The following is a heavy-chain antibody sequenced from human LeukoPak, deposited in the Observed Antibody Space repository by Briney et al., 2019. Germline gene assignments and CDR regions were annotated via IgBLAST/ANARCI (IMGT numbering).Heavy chain of an antibody. CDR2: TYYRSKWYN. Sequence: SQTLSLTCAISGDSVSRNNAAWNWIRQSPSRGLEWLGRTYYRSKWYNDYAVSVKSRITINPDTSKNQFSLQLNSVTPEDTAVYYCARYYDSSGYLNYYGMDVWGQGTTVTVSS. V-gene: IGHV6-1*01. CDR1: GDSVSRNNAA. D-gene: IGHD3-22*01. J-gene: IGHJ6*02. CDR3: ARYYDSSGYLNYYGMDV.